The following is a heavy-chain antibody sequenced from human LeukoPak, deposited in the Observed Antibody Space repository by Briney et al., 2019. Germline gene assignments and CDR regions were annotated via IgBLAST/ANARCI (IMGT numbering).Heavy chain of an antibody. J-gene: IGHJ6*02. CDR2: IREDGSER. V-gene: IGHV3-7*03. CDR1: GFTFTSYW. Sequence: GGSLRLSCAASGFTFTSYWMTWVRRAPGKGLEWVANIREDGSERYYVASVKGRFTVSRDNAKKSLSLQVNSLRAEDTAVYYCARYALENHYYDSSGYYYFYGMDVWGQGTTVTVSS. CDR3: ARYALENHYYDSSGYYYFYGMDV. D-gene: IGHD3-22*01.